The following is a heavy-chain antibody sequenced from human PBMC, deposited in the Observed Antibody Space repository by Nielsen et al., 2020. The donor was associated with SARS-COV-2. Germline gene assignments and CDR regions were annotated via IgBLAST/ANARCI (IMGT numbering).Heavy chain of an antibody. CDR3: ARDYGWFDP. CDR1: GFTFSSYA. CDR2: IWYDGSNK. V-gene: IGHV3-33*08. D-gene: IGHD3-10*01. Sequence: GGSLRLSCAASGFTFSSYAMHWVRQAPGKGLEWVAVIWYDGSNKYYADSVKGRFTISRDNSKNTLYLQMNSLRAEDTAVYYCARDYGWFDPWGQGTLVTVSS. J-gene: IGHJ5*02.